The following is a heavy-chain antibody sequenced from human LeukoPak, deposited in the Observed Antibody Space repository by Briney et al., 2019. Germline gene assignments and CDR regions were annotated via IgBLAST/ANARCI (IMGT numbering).Heavy chain of an antibody. CDR2: LKSDGSAN. D-gene: IGHD1-26*01. CDR3: VKGGTWDTDY. Sequence: GGSLRLSCVASGFTFSNYWMSWVRQAPGKGLEWVASLKSDGSANNYVGSVRGRFIISRDNAKNSLYLHLNSLGAEDTAIYYCVKGGTWDTDYWGQGTLVTVSS. J-gene: IGHJ4*02. CDR1: GFTFSNYW. V-gene: IGHV3-7*03.